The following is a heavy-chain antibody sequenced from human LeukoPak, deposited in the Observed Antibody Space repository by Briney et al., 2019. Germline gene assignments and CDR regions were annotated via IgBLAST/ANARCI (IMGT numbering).Heavy chain of an antibody. CDR3: AKSSAGITWFDP. Sequence: GGSLRLSCAASGFTFSSYAMSWVRQAPGKGLEWVSAISGSGGSTYYADSVKGRFTTSRDNSKNTLYLQMDSLRSDDTAVYYCAKSSAGITWFDPWGQGTLVIVSS. D-gene: IGHD1-7*01. CDR2: ISGSGGST. V-gene: IGHV3-23*01. CDR1: GFTFSSYA. J-gene: IGHJ5*02.